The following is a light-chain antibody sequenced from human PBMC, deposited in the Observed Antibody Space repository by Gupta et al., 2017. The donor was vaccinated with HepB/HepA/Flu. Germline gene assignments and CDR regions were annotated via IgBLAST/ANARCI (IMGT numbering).Light chain of an antibody. Sequence: VVMTQSPLSLPVTLGQPASISFTSSESLVGTDGNTRLNWFHQGPGQAPRLLIYRVSNRDSGVPDRFSGSGSGTDFTLEISRVEAEDVGVYYCMQYTHWPHTFGQGTKLEIK. CDR2: RVS. J-gene: IGKJ2*01. CDR3: MQYTHWPHT. V-gene: IGKV2-30*01. CDR1: ESLVGTDGNTR.